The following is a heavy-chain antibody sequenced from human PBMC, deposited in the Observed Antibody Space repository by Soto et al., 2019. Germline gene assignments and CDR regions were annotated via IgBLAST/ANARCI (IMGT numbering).Heavy chain of an antibody. J-gene: IGHJ5*02. CDR2: IYYSGST. CDR1: GGSISSGGYY. D-gene: IGHD5-12*01. V-gene: IGHV4-31*03. Sequence: QVQLQESGPGLVKPSQTLSLTCTVSGGSISSGGYYWSWIRQHPGKGLEWIGYIYYSGSTYYNPSLKSRVTISVDTSKNQFSLKLSSVTAADTAVYYCARGGMATITENWFDPWGQGTLVTVSS. CDR3: ARGGMATITENWFDP.